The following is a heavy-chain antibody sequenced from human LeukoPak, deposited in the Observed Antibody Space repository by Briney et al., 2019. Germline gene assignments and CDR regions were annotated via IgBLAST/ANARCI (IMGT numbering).Heavy chain of an antibody. Sequence: PSETLSLTCTVSGGSISSDSYYWSWIRQPAGKGLEWIGRISTSGSTNYNPSLKRRVTISVDTSKNQFSLKLSSVTAADTAVYYCAREPMIVGSTYGAFDIWGQGTMVTVSS. V-gene: IGHV4-61*02. J-gene: IGHJ3*02. CDR3: AREPMIVGSTYGAFDI. CDR2: ISTSGST. CDR1: GGSISSDSYY. D-gene: IGHD1-26*01.